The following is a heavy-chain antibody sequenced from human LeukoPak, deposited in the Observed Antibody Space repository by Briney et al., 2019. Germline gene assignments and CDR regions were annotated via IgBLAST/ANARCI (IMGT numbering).Heavy chain of an antibody. J-gene: IGHJ6*03. V-gene: IGHV4-59*01. Sequence: PSETLSLTCTVSGGSISSYFWGWIRQPPGKGLEWIGYMYYSGSTNYNPSLKSRVTISVDTSKTQFSLKLSSVTAADTAVYYCTRSQTKYSYYYMDVWGKGTTVTVSS. CDR1: GGSISSYF. CDR3: TRSQTKYSYYYMDV. CDR2: MYYSGST.